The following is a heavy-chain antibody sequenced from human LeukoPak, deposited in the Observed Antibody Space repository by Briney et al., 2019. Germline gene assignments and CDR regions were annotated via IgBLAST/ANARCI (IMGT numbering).Heavy chain of an antibody. J-gene: IGHJ6*03. CDR3: ARDLSGSSRPYYYYYMDV. CDR1: GFTVSSNY. V-gene: IGHV3-66*02. Sequence: GGSLRLSCAASGFTVSSNYMSWVRQAPGKGLEWVSVIYSGGSTYYADSVKGRFTISRDNSKNTLYLQMNSLRAEDTAVYYCARDLSGSSRPYYYYYMDVWGKGTTVTVSS. D-gene: IGHD6-13*01. CDR2: IYSGGST.